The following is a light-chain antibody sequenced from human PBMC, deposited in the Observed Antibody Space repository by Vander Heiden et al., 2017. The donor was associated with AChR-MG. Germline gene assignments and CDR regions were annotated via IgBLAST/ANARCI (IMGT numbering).Light chain of an antibody. J-gene: IGLJ2*01. CDR2: SNN. V-gene: IGLV1-44*01. CDR1: SSNIGSRA. Sequence: QSVLTQAPSASGAPGQSVTISCSGSSSNIGSRAVNWYQQLPGTAPKLLIYSNNQRPSGVPDRFSGSKSGTSASLAISGLQSEDEADYYGAAWDDSLEAWVFGGGTKLTVL. CDR3: AAWDDSLEAWV.